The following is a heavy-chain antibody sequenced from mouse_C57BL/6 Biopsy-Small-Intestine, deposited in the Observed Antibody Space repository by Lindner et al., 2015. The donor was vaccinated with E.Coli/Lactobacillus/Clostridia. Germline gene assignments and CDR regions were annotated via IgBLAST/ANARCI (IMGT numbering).Heavy chain of an antibody. J-gene: IGHJ2*01. CDR1: GYTFTIYD. V-gene: IGHV1-85*01. CDR3: ARPYYGAFDY. Sequence: VQLQESGPELVKPGASVKLSCKTSGYTFTIYDINWVKQRPGQGLEWIGWIYPRDGSTKYNEKFKGKATLTVDTSSTTAYMELHSLTSEDSAVYFCARPYYGAFDYWGQGTTLTVSS. D-gene: IGHD1-1*01. CDR2: IYPRDGST.